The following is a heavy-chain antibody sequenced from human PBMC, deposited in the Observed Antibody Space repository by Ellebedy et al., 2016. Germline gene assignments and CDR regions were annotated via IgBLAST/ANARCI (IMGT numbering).Heavy chain of an antibody. V-gene: IGHV5-51*01. D-gene: IGHD1-26*01. CDR1: GYIFTTYW. Sequence: GESLKISCKGSGYIFTTYWIAWVRQMPGKGLEWMGIIDPSDSDTRYRPSFQGQVTISADKSISTAYLQWNSLRASDTATYYCARQVGATNWLDSWGQGALVTVSS. J-gene: IGHJ5*01. CDR2: IDPSDSDT. CDR3: ARQVGATNWLDS.